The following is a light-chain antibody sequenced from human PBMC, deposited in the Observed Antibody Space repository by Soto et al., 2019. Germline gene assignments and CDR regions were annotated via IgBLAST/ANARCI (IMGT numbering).Light chain of an antibody. CDR3: QSYDSSLSGSV. CDR2: GNN. V-gene: IGLV1-40*01. CDR1: SSNIGAGYD. J-gene: IGLJ2*01. Sequence: VLTQPPSVSGAPGQRVTISCTGSSSNIGAGYDVHWYQQLPGTAPKLLMYGNNNRPSGVPDRFSGSKSGTSASLAITGLQAEDEADYYCQSYDSSLSGSVFGGGTKLTVL.